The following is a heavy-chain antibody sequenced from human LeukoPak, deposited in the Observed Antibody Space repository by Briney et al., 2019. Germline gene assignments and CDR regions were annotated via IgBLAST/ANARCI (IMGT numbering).Heavy chain of an antibody. CDR3: AKGNNSLSFNFDY. V-gene: IGHV3-43*02. CDR1: GFHFRDFS. CDR2: VSGDGNTT. D-gene: IGHD2/OR15-2a*01. Sequence: GGSLRLSCAASGFHFRDFSMHWVRQVPGKGLEWVSLVSGDGNTTHYADSVKGRFTISRDNNKNSLFLQMNSLRVEDTAFYYCAKGNNSLSFNFDYWGQGALVTVSS. J-gene: IGHJ4*02.